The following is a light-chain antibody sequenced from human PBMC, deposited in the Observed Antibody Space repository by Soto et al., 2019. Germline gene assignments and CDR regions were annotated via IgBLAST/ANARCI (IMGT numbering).Light chain of an antibody. CDR1: SSDVGGYNY. J-gene: IGLJ1*01. Sequence: QSVLTQPPSASGSPGQSVAISCTGTSSDVGGYNYVSWYQQHPGKAPKLMIYEVNKRPSGVPDRFSGSKSGNTASLTVSGLQAEDEADYYCAAWDDSLSGPVFGTGTKLTVL. V-gene: IGLV2-8*01. CDR2: EVN. CDR3: AAWDDSLSGPV.